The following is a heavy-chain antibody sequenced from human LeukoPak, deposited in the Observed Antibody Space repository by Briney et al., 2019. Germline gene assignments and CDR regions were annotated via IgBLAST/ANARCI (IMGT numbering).Heavy chain of an antibody. V-gene: IGHV3-23*01. CDR3: AKDGSSGWYNYYMDV. D-gene: IGHD6-19*01. Sequence: GGSLRLSCAASGFTFSSYAMSWVRQAPGKGLEWVSAISGSGGSTYYADSVKGRFTISRDNSKNTLYLQMNSLRAEDTAVYYCAKDGSSGWYNYYMDVWGKGTTVTVSS. CDR1: GFTFSSYA. CDR2: ISGSGGST. J-gene: IGHJ6*03.